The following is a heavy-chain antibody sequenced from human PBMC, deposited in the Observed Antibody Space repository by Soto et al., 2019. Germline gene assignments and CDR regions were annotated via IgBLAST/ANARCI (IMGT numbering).Heavy chain of an antibody. V-gene: IGHV1-3*04. Sequence: ASVKVSCKASGYTFTTYAIHWVRQAPGQRLEWMGWINTGNGDTKYSQKFQARVAITRDTSASTAYMELSSLRSEDTAVFYCAKDLYPSSAPFAPWGQGTLVTVSS. J-gene: IGHJ5*02. CDR2: INTGNGDT. D-gene: IGHD6-6*01. CDR3: AKDLYPSSAPFAP. CDR1: GYTFTTYA.